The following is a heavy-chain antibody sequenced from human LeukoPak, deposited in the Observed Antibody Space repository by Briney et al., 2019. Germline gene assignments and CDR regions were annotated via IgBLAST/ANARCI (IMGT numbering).Heavy chain of an antibody. V-gene: IGHV1-2*02. D-gene: IGHD2-8*02. CDR3: ARAFCTANSCYYFDN. CDR1: GYSFTAFY. CDR2: INPNSGGT. Sequence: GASVKVSCKTSGYSFTAFYIHWVRQAPGQGLEWMGWINPNSGGTNCAQRFQDRVTMTRDTSISTAYLDLGRLRSDDTALYYCARAFCTANSCYYFDNWGQGALVTVSS. J-gene: IGHJ4*02.